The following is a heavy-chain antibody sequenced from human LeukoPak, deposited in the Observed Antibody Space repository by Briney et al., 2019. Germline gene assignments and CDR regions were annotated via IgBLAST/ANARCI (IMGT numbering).Heavy chain of an antibody. Sequence: SVKVSCKASGDTFSRYAISWVRQAPGQGLEWMGRIIPSLDIPNYPQKFQGRVTITADKSTSTAYMEVRSLGSEDTAVYYCARSVGGATTPRFDYWGQGTLVIVSS. V-gene: IGHV1-69*04. D-gene: IGHD1-26*01. CDR1: GDTFSRYA. CDR2: IIPSLDIP. CDR3: ARSVGGATTPRFDY. J-gene: IGHJ4*02.